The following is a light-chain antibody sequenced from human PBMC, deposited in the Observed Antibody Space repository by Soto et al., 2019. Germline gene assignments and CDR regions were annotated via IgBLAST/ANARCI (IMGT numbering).Light chain of an antibody. CDR3: QVWDSSSDHVV. V-gene: IGLV3-21*04. CDR1: NIGSKS. Sequence: SYELTQPPSVSVAPGKTARITCGGNNIGSKSVHWYQQKPGQAPVLVIYYDSDRPSGIPERFSGSSSGNTATLTISRGEAGDEADYYCQVWDSSSDHVVFGGGTKLTVL. J-gene: IGLJ2*01. CDR2: YDS.